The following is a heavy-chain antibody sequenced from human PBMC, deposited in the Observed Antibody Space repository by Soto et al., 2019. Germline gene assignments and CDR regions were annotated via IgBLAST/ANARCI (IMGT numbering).Heavy chain of an antibody. Sequence: PGGSLRLACAASGFPFNDYCMSWVRQTPGKGLEWVANIKQDGSVKYYVDYVKGRFTVSRDNAKNSLYLQMNSLRADDTAVYYCARDQDSSSSNPFRFDSWGQGALVTVSS. CDR1: GFPFNDYC. D-gene: IGHD6-6*01. V-gene: IGHV3-7*03. CDR3: ARDQDSSSSNPFRFDS. J-gene: IGHJ4*02. CDR2: IKQDGSVK.